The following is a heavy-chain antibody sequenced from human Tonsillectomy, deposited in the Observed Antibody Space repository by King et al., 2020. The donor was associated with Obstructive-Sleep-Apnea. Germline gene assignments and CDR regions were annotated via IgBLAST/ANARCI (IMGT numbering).Heavy chain of an antibody. CDR1: GGSITGYH. CDR2: MHTSGTT. CDR3: AREASPVTRGMDV. Sequence: VQLQESGPGLVKPSETLSLTCTVSGGSITGYHWSWIRQPAGKGLEWIGRMHTSGTTDYNPSLKSRVTMSVDTSKNQFSLKLSSVTAADTAVYYCAREASPVTRGMDVWGQGTTVTVSS. V-gene: IGHV4-4*07. J-gene: IGHJ6*02. D-gene: IGHD4-17*01.